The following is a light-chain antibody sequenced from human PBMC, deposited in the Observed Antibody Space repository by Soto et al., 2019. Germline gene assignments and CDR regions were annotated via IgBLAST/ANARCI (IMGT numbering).Light chain of an antibody. CDR1: HTIRSNY. Sequence: ETVLTQSPGTLSLSPGERATLSCRASHTIRSNYLAWYRQTPGQAPRLLIYGASNRATGIADRFSGSGSGTDFPLIISRLEPEDFALYYCQQYGSSPWTFGQGTKVEIK. CDR3: QQYGSSPWT. CDR2: GAS. J-gene: IGKJ1*01. V-gene: IGKV3-20*01.